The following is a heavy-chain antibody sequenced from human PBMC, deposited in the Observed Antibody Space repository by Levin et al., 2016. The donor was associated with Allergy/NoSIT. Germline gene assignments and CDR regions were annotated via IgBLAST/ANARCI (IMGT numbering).Heavy chain of an antibody. CDR3: VRTIHCGGTDCHFFFDS. D-gene: IGHD2-21*01. CDR2: ISSGGATT. Sequence: VRQAPGKGLEWVSGISSGGATTYYADAVKGRFTISRDNSKNTLYLQMRSLRAEDTAVYYCVRTIHCGGTDCHFFFDSWGQGTLVTVSS. V-gene: IGHV3-23*01. J-gene: IGHJ4*02.